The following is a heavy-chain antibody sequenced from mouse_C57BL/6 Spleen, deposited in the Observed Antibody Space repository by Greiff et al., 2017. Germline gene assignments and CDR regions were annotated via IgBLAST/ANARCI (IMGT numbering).Heavy chain of an antibody. CDR1: GFTFSDYG. Sequence: DVHLVESGGGLVKPGGSLKLSCAASGFTFSDYGMHWVRQAPEKGLEWVAYISSGSSTIYYADTVKGRFTISRDNAKNTLFLQMTSLRSEDTAMYYCATTAQATSNPHFDYWGQGTTLTVST. CDR3: ATTAQATSNPHFDY. D-gene: IGHD3-2*02. J-gene: IGHJ2*01. CDR2: ISSGSSTI. V-gene: IGHV5-17*01.